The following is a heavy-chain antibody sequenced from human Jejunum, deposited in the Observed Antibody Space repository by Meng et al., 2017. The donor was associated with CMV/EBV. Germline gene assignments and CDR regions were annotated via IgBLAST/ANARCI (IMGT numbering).Heavy chain of an antibody. CDR2: ISSSSSYR. CDR1: EVPLWSFS. Sequence: CTAPEVPLWSFSRHRVRQATGKGLEWVSSISSSSSYRHYAESVKGRFTISRDNAKDSLYLQMNSLRAEDTAVYYWARDRDGYRTLDYWGQGTLVTVSS. V-gene: IGHV3-21*01. D-gene: IGHD5-24*01. CDR3: ARDRDGYRTLDY. J-gene: IGHJ4*02.